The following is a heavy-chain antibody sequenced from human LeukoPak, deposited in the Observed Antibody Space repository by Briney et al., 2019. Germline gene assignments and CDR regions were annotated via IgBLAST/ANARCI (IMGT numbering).Heavy chain of an antibody. J-gene: IGHJ4*02. V-gene: IGHV3-74*01. D-gene: IGHD5-24*01. CDR3: VRDVWGDRDGFFAY. Sequence: GGSLRLSCAASGFTFGSYWMHWVRQVPGRGLVWVARINTDGRSTSYGESVKGRFTVSRDNAKNTLYVQMNSLRDEDTAVYYCVRDVWGDRDGFFAYWGQGTLVTVSS. CDR2: INTDGRST. CDR1: GFTFGSYW.